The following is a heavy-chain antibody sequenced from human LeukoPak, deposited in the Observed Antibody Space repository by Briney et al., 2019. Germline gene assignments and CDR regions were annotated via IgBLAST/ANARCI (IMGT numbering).Heavy chain of an antibody. V-gene: IGHV3-7*01. J-gene: IGHJ4*02. Sequence: GGSLRLSCATSGFTFSSYWMSWVRQAPGKGLEWVAHINQDTSEKYYVDSVKGRFTISRGNAKNSLYLQMNSLRVEDTAVYYCARPGGYTYGFFDYWGQGTLVTVSS. D-gene: IGHD5-18*01. CDR1: GFTFSSYW. CDR3: ARPGGYTYGFFDY. CDR2: INQDTSEK.